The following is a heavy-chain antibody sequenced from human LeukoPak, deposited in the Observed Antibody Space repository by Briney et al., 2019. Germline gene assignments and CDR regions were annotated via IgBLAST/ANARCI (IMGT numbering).Heavy chain of an antibody. D-gene: IGHD6-19*01. V-gene: IGHV4-59*08. CDR2: IYYSGST. J-gene: IGHJ4*02. Sequence: SETLSLTCTVSGGSISSYYWSWIRQPPGKGLEWIGYIYYSGSTNYNPSLKSRVTISVDTSKNQFSLKLSSVTAADTAVYYCARHIWGQWLVPGYFDYWGQGTLVTVSS. CDR1: GGSISSYY. CDR3: ARHIWGQWLVPGYFDY.